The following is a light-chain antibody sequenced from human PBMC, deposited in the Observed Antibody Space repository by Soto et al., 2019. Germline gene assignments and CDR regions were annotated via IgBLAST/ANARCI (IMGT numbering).Light chain of an antibody. CDR3: QQYNDWPPLT. J-gene: IGKJ4*01. CDR2: GAS. CDR1: QSVSSN. V-gene: IGKV3-15*01. Sequence: EIVMTQSPAALSVSPGERATLSCRASQSVSSNLAWYQQKPGQAPRLLIYGASTRATGIPARFSGSGSGTEFTLTISSVQSEDFAVYYCQQYNDWPPLTSGGGAKVEIK.